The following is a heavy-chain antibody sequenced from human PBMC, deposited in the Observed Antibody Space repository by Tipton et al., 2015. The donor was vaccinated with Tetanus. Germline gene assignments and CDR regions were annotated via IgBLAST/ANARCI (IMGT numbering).Heavy chain of an antibody. J-gene: IGHJ4*02. CDR2: IYSSGTT. D-gene: IGHD2-2*01. CDR1: GVSMIDSY. CDR3: ARGWSECSSWSCSPFDS. Sequence: TLSLTCTVSGVSMIDSYWNWIRQPAGKGLEWIGRIYSSGTTNYDPSLRGRVTMSIDTSKQQFSLSLTSATAADTAVYYCARGWSECSSWSCSPFDSWGQGTLVTVSS. V-gene: IGHV4-4*07.